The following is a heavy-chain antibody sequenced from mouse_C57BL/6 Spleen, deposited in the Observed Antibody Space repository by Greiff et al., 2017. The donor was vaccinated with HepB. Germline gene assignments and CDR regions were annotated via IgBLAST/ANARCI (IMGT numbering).Heavy chain of an antibody. CDR3: VRPGTNWYFDV. J-gene: IGHJ1*03. V-gene: IGHV10-1*01. CDR1: GFSFNTYA. Sequence: EVQLVESGGGLVQPKGSLKLSCAASGFSFNTYAMNWVRQAPGKGLEWVARIRSKSNNYATYYADSVKDRFTISRDDSESMLYLQMNNLKTADTAMDYCVRPGTNWYFDVWGTGTTVTVSS. D-gene: IGHD4-1*01. CDR2: IRSKSNNYAT.